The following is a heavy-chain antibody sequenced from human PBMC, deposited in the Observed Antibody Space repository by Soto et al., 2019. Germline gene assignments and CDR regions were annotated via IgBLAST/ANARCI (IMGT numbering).Heavy chain of an antibody. J-gene: IGHJ4*02. D-gene: IGHD4-17*01. CDR3: ARVYGDSRDGEYHYLDY. CDR2: FYYNGSP. CDR1: GGSISGSIYY. V-gene: IGHV4-39*07. Sequence: SETLSLTCTVSGGSISGSIYYWAWIRQSPGKGLEWIGSFYYNGSPYYNPSLKSRVTISLDTSKNQFSLKLSSVTAADTAVYYCARVYGDSRDGEYHYLDYWGQGTLVTVSS.